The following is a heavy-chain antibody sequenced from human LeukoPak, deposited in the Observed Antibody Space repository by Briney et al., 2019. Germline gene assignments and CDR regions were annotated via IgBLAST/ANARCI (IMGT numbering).Heavy chain of an antibody. CDR3: ARDMELTGDAFDI. CDR1: GGSISSTSYY. D-gene: IGHD4/OR15-4a*01. CDR2: IYYTGAT. Sequence: SETLSLTCSVSGGSISSTSYYWAWIRQPPGKGLEWIATIYYTGATQYNPSLKSRVTISVDTSKNQFSLKMTSVTAADTAVYYCARDMELTGDAFDIWGQGTMVTVSS. J-gene: IGHJ3*02. V-gene: IGHV4-39*07.